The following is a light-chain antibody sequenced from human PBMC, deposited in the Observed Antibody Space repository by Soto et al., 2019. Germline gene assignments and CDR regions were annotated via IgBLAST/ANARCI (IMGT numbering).Light chain of an antibody. J-gene: IGKJ1*01. Sequence: EVVMTQSAATLSVSPGDGATLSCRASQSVSRNLAWYQQKPGQAPRLLISGASTRATGIPARFSGSGSGTELTLSISSLQSEDFAVYYCQQYGDWPWTFGQGTKVDVK. CDR3: QQYGDWPWT. CDR1: QSVSRN. V-gene: IGKV3-15*01. CDR2: GAS.